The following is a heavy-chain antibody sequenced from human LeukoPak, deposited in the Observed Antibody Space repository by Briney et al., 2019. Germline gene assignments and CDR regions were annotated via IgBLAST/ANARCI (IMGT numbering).Heavy chain of an antibody. V-gene: IGHV3-53*01. J-gene: IGHJ6*02. D-gene: IGHD6-13*01. CDR2: IYSGGST. Sequence: GGSLRLSCAASGFTFSNKAMSWVRQAPGKGLEWVSVIYSGGSTYYADSVKGRFTISRDNSKNTLYLQMNSLRAEDTAVYYCAREIAAAGTWGRDYYYGMDVWGQGTTVTVSS. CDR1: GFTFSNKA. CDR3: AREIAAAGTWGRDYYYGMDV.